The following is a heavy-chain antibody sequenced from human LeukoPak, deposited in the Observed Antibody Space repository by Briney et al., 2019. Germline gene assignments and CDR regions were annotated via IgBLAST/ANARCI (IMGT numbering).Heavy chain of an antibody. D-gene: IGHD5-24*01. CDR2: IYPGDSDT. V-gene: IGHV5-51*01. Sequence: IIYPGDSDTRYSPFFQGQVTISADKSISTAYLQWSSLKASDTAMYYCARRFQEWQDGYNDYWGQGTLVTVSS. J-gene: IGHJ4*02. CDR3: ARRFQEWQDGYNDY.